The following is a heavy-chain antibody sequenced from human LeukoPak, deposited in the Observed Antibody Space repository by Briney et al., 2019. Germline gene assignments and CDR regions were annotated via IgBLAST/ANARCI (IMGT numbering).Heavy chain of an antibody. CDR2: ISYTGST. J-gene: IGHJ4*02. Sequence: SETLSLTCTVSGGSISSDNYYWSWIRQYPGKGLEWIGFISYTGSTHYNPSLKSRVTISQDTSQNQFSLRLSSVTAADTAVYYCARAYPSSSTDWGQGILVTVSS. D-gene: IGHD2-2*01. CDR1: GGSISSDNYY. CDR3: ARAYPSSSTD. V-gene: IGHV4-31*03.